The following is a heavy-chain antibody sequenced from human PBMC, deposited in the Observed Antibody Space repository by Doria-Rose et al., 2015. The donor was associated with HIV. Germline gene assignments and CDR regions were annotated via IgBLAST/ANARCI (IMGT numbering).Heavy chain of an antibody. V-gene: IGHV4-61*02. D-gene: IGHD1-26*01. CDR3: ARVGFTGSAEYFQH. J-gene: IGHJ1*01. CDR1: GGSISSGSYY. Sequence: QVQLVESGPGLVEPSQTLSLTCTVSGGSISSGSYYWSWIRQPAGKGLEWIGHIYTSGSTNYNPSLKSRVTISVDPSKNQSPLKRRSVTAADTAVYYCARVGFTGSAEYFQHWGQGTLVTISS. CDR2: IYTSGST.